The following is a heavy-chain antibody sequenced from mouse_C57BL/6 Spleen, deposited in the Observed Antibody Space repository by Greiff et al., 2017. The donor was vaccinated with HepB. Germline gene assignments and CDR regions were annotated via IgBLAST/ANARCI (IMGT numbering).Heavy chain of an antibody. J-gene: IGHJ2*01. CDR1: GFNIKDDY. Sequence: EVKLQQSGAELVRPGASVKLSCTASGFNIKDDYMHWVKQRPEQGLEWIGWIDPENGDTEYASKFQGKATITADTSSNTAYLQLSSLTSEDTAVYYCTLITTVVAPFDYWGQGTTLTVSS. V-gene: IGHV14-4*01. D-gene: IGHD1-1*01. CDR3: TLITTVVAPFDY. CDR2: IDPENGDT.